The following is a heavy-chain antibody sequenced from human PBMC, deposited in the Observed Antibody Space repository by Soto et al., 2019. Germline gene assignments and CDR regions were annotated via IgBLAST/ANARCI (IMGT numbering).Heavy chain of an antibody. CDR3: ARGIAAAGTFRYYYYYGMDV. CDR1: GDSVSSNSAA. J-gene: IGHJ6*02. CDR2: TYYRSKWYN. D-gene: IGHD6-13*01. V-gene: IGHV6-1*01. Sequence: SQTLSLTFAISGDSVSSNSAAWNCISQCPSRGLEWLGRTYYRSKWYNDYAVSVKSRITINPDTSKNQFSLQLNSVPPEDTAVYYCARGIAAAGTFRYYYYYGMDVWGQGTTVTVSS.